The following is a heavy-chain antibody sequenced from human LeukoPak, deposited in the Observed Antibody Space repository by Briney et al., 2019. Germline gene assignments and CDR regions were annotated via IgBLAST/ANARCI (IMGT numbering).Heavy chain of an antibody. V-gene: IGHV4-61*02. D-gene: IGHD3-16*02. Sequence: SSETLSLTCTVSGGSISSGSYYWSWIRQPAGKGLEWIGRIYTSGSTNYNPSLKSRVTISVDTSKNQFSLKLSSVTAADTAVYYCARKTIYDYVWGSYRPRRDAFDIWGQGTMVTVSS. CDR1: GGSISSGSYY. CDR2: IYTSGST. J-gene: IGHJ3*02. CDR3: ARKTIYDYVWGSYRPRRDAFDI.